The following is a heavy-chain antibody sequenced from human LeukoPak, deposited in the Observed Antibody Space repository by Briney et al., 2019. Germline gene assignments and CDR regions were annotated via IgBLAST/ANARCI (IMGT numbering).Heavy chain of an antibody. D-gene: IGHD2-15*01. CDR1: GYTFTSYY. V-gene: IGHV1-46*01. CDR3: ARGPLWVVAATRGQDFDY. CDR2: INPSGGST. Sequence: ASVKVSCKASGYTFTSYYMHWVRQAPGQGLEWMGIINPSGGSTSYAQKFQGRVTMTRDTSTSTVYMELSSLRSEDTAAYYCARGPLWVVAATRGQDFDYWGQGTLVTVSS. J-gene: IGHJ4*02.